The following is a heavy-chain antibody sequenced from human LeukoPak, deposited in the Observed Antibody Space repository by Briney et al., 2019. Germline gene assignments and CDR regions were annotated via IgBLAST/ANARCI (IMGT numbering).Heavy chain of an antibody. D-gene: IGHD2-2*01. V-gene: IGHV3-74*01. J-gene: IGHJ4*02. CDR1: GFTFSSYW. CDR3: ARGTWALGYCSSTSCSQYFDY. CDR2: INSDGSST. Sequence: GGSLRLSCAASGFTFSSYWMHWVRQAPGKGLVWVSRINSDGSSTSYGDSVKGRFTISRDNAKNTLYLQMNSLRAEDTAVYYCARGTWALGYCSSTSCSQYFDYWGQGTLVTVSS.